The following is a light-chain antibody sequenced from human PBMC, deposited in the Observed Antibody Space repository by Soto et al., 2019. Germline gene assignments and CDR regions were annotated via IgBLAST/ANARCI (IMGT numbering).Light chain of an antibody. V-gene: IGKV3-11*01. CDR1: QNVGTY. CDR2: DAS. J-gene: IGKJ2*01. CDR3: QQCSKCPMYT. Sequence: EIVLTQSPDTLSLSPGERATLSCRASQNVGTYLTWFQQKPGQAPRRLIYDASTRVSGVPARFSGSGSGTDFTLTISILEPEDFAVYYCQQCSKCPMYTFGQGTKLEIK.